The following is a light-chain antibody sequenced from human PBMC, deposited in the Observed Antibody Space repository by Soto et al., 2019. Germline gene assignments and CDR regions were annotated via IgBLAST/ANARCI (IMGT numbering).Light chain of an antibody. V-gene: IGLV2-11*01. CDR1: SSDVGTYNY. CDR3: CSYAGSYIFYV. Sequence: QSALTQPRSVSGSPGQSVTISCTGTSSDVGTYNYVSWYQQHPGKAPKVMIYDVSKRPSGVPDRFSGSKSGNTASLTISGLQAEDYADYYCCSYAGSYIFYVFGTGTKLTVL. J-gene: IGLJ1*01. CDR2: DVS.